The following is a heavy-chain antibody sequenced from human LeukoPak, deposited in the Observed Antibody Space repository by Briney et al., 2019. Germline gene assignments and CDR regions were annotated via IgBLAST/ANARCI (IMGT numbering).Heavy chain of an antibody. CDR3: ARHGVRSSSYRFGWFDP. D-gene: IGHD6-13*01. V-gene: IGHV4-31*03. Sequence: PSETLSLTCTVSGGSISSGGYYWSWIRQHPGKGLEGIGYIDYSGSTYYNPSLKSRVTISVDTSKNQFSLKLSSVTAADTAVYYCARHGVRSSSYRFGWFDPWGQGTLVTVSS. J-gene: IGHJ5*02. CDR1: GGSISSGGYY. CDR2: IDYSGST.